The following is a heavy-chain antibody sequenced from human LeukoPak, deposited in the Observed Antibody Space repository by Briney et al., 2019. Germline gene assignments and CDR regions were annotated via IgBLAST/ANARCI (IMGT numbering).Heavy chain of an antibody. D-gene: IGHD6-19*01. CDR1: GGSFSGYY. CDR3: ARSLIETAVASQS. Sequence: SETLSLTCAVYGGSFSGYYWSWIRQPPGKGLEWIGEINHSGSTNYNPSLKSRVTISVDTSKNQFSLKLSSVTAADTAVYYCARSLIETAVASQSWGQGTLVTVSS. J-gene: IGHJ5*02. V-gene: IGHV4-34*01. CDR2: INHSGST.